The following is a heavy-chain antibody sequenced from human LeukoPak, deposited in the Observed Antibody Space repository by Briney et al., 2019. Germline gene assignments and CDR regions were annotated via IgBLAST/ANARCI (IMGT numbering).Heavy chain of an antibody. D-gene: IGHD7-27*01. CDR1: GGTFSSYA. CDR3: ASGELGPLDY. J-gene: IGHJ4*02. CDR2: INPNSGGT. Sequence: ASVKVSCKASGGTFSSYAISWVRQAPGQGLEWMGWINPNSGGTDFAQKFQGRVTMTRDTSFSAAYMELSRLRSDDTAVYYCASGELGPLDYWGQGTLVTVSS. V-gene: IGHV1-2*02.